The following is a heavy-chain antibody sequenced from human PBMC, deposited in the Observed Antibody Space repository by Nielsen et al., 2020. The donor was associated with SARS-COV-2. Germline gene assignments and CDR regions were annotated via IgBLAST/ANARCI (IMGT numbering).Heavy chain of an antibody. CDR3: ASEGSWYGNWFDP. D-gene: IGHD6-13*01. CDR1: GGSISSYY. V-gene: IGHV4-59*01. CDR2: IYYSGST. J-gene: IGHJ5*02. Sequence: SETLSLTCTVSGGSISSYYWSWIRQPPGKGLECIGYIYYSGSTNYNPSLKSRVTISVDTSKNQFSLKLSSVTAADTAVYYCASEGSWYGNWFDPWGQGTLVTVSS.